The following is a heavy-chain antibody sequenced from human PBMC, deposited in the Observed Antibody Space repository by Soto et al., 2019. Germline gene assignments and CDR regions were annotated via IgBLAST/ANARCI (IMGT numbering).Heavy chain of an antibody. D-gene: IGHD6-19*01. CDR2: IIPIFGTA. CDR1: GGTFSSYA. V-gene: IGHV1-69*13. Sequence: SVKVSCKASGGTFSSYAISWVRPAPGQGLEWMGGIIPIFGTANYAQKFQGRVTITADESTSTAYMELSSLRSEDTAVHYCASSRYSSGWYLAPAFDIWGQGTMVTVSS. J-gene: IGHJ3*02. CDR3: ASSRYSSGWYLAPAFDI.